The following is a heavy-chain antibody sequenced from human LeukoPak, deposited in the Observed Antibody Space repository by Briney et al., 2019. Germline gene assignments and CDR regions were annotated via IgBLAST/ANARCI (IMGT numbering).Heavy chain of an antibody. CDR1: GFTFSSYW. D-gene: IGHD3-16*02. Sequence: GGSLRLSCAASGFTFSSYWMSWVRQAPGKGLEWVSAISGSGGSTYYADSVKGRFTISRDNSKNTLYLQMNSLRAEDTAVYYCAKTRRRVTFGGVIGHDAFDIWGQGTMVTVSS. CDR2: ISGSGGST. CDR3: AKTRRRVTFGGVIGHDAFDI. J-gene: IGHJ3*02. V-gene: IGHV3-23*01.